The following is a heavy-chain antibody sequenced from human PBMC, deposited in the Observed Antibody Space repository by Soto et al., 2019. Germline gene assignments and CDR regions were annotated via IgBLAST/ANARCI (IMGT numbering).Heavy chain of an antibody. CDR3: AKDPPWTVGPLAMDV. V-gene: IGHV3-23*01. J-gene: IGHJ6*02. CDR1: GFTFSTHA. Sequence: VGSLRLSCVASGFTFSTHAMSWVRQAPGKGLEWVSTFSGSGGNIYYAESVKGRLTISRDDSKNTLYLQMNSLRVEDTAVYYCAKDPPWTVGPLAMDVWGQGTTVTVSS. D-gene: IGHD2-2*01. CDR2: FSGSGGNI.